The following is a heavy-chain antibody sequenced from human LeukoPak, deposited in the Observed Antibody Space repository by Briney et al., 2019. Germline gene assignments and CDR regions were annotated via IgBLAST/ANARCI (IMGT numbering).Heavy chain of an antibody. J-gene: IGHJ4*02. CDR1: GFTFDDYT. CDR3: AKGRGLEQDYFDY. D-gene: IGHD1/OR15-1a*01. CDR2: ISWDGGST. V-gene: IGHV3-43*01. Sequence: PGGSLRLSCAASGFTFDDYTMHWVRQAPGKGLEWVSLISWDGGSTYYADSVKGRFTISRDNSKNSLYLQMNSLRTEDTALYYCAKGRGLEQDYFDYWGQGALVTVSS.